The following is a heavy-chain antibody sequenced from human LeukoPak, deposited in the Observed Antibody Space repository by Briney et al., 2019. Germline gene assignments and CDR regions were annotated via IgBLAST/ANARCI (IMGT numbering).Heavy chain of an antibody. V-gene: IGHV3-20*04. CDR2: INWNGGST. D-gene: IGHD2-2*02. Sequence: GGSLRLSCAASGFTFDDYGMSWVRQAPGKGLEWVSGINWNGGSTGYADSVKGRFTISRDNAKNSLYLQMNSLRAEDTALYYRARCRPYCSSTSCYTYYYYYMDVWGKGTTVTVSS. J-gene: IGHJ6*03. CDR3: ARCRPYCSSTSCYTYYYYYMDV. CDR1: GFTFDDYG.